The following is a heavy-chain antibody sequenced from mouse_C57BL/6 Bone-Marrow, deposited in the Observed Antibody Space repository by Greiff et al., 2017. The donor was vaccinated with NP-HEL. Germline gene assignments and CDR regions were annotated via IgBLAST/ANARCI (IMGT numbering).Heavy chain of an antibody. V-gene: IGHV1-47*01. D-gene: IGHD1-1*01. CDR1: GYTFTTYP. CDR2: FHPYNDDT. J-gene: IGHJ2*01. Sequence: QVQLKESGAELVKPGASVKMSCKASGYTFTTYPIEWMKQNHGKSLEWIGNFHPYNDDTKYNEKFKGKATLTVEKSSSTVYLELSRLTSDDSAVYYCARGYYGSSLFDYWGQGTTLTVSS. CDR3: ARGYYGSSLFDY.